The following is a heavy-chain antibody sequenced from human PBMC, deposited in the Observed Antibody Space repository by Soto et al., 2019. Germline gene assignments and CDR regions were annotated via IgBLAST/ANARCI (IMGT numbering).Heavy chain of an antibody. V-gene: IGHV3-7*03. CDR3: ARGRYSYDPRDIDAFDI. D-gene: IGHD5-18*01. CDR2: INPDGGEK. J-gene: IGHJ3*02. Sequence: EVQLVESGGGLVQPGGSLRLSCAASGFTFSFSWMSWVRQAPGKGLEWVANINPDGGEKLYVDSVKGRFTISRDNGDNSLYLQMNTLRAEDTAVYYCARGRYSYDPRDIDAFDIWGQGTMVTVSS. CDR1: GFTFSFSW.